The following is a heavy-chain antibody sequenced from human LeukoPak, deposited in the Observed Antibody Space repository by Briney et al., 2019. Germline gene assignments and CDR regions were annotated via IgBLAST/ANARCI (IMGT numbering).Heavy chain of an antibody. CDR2: INPNSGNT. J-gene: IGHJ3*02. V-gene: IGHV1-8*02. Sequence: ASVKVSCKASGYTFTGYYMHWVRQAPGQGLEWMGWINPNSGNTGYAQKFQGRVTMTRNTSISTAYMELSSLRSEDTAVYYCARSGDYDFWSGRTDAFDIWGQGTMVTVSS. D-gene: IGHD3-3*01. CDR3: ARSGDYDFWSGRTDAFDI. CDR1: GYTFTGYY.